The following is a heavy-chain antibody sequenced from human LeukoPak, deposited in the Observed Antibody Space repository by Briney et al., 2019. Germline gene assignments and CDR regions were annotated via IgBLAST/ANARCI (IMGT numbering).Heavy chain of an antibody. CDR3: ARGAVDSVMAVDF. J-gene: IGHJ4*02. Sequence: PGGSLRLSCAATGFTFSSYSMNWVRQAPGKGLEWVSSISSSSSYIYYADSVKGRFTISRDNAKNSLYLQMNSLRAEDTSVYYCARGAVDSVMAVDFWGQGTQVIVS. V-gene: IGHV3-21*01. CDR2: ISSSSSYI. CDR1: GFTFSSYS. D-gene: IGHD5-18*01.